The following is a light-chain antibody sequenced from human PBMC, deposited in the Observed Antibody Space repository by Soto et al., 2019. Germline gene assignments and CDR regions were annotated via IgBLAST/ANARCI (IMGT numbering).Light chain of an antibody. J-gene: IGKJ3*01. CDR1: QDITNY. Sequence: DIQMTQSPSSLSASVGDRVTITCQASQDITNYLSWYQQKPGKAPKLLIYDATNLETGVTSRFGGSGSGTDFTFTISSLQPEDIATYYCQQYDNLPLTFGPGTKVDIK. CDR2: DAT. V-gene: IGKV1-33*01. CDR3: QQYDNLPLT.